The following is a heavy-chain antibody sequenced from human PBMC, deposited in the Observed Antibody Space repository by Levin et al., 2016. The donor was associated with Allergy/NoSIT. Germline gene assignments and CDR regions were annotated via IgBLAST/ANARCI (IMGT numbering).Heavy chain of an antibody. D-gene: IGHD6-6*01. CDR3: ARDLSSSSSDYYHSGDYYMDV. CDR1: GFTFSSYW. J-gene: IGHJ6*03. V-gene: IGHV3-7*03. CDR2: IKQDGSEK. Sequence: GESLKISCAASGFTFSSYWMSWVRQAPGKGLEWVANIKQDGSEKYYVDSVKGRFTISRDNAKNSLYLQMNGLRAEDTAVYYCARDLSSSSSDYYHSGDYYMDVWGKGTTVTVSS.